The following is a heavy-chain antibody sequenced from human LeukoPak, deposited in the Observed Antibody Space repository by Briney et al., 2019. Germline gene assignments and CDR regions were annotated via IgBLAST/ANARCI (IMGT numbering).Heavy chain of an antibody. CDR1: GFTFSSYW. CDR3: ARGGGLDV. CDR2: INHNGNVN. J-gene: IGHJ6*02. V-gene: IGHV3-7*03. D-gene: IGHD3-16*01. Sequence: PGGSLRLSCAASGFTFSSYWMNWARQAPGKGLEWVASINHNGNVNYYVDSVKGRFTFSRDNAKNSLYLQMSNLRAEDTAVYFCARGGGLDVWSQGATVTVSS.